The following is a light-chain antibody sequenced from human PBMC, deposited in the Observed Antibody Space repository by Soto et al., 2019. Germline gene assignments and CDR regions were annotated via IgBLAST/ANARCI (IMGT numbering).Light chain of an antibody. CDR2: GAS. Sequence: EVVLTQSPATLSVSPGERATLSCRASQSVRTNLAWYQQRPGQPPRLLIYGASTRATGIPARFSGSGSGTGFTLTISRLEPEDFAVYYCQQRSNWPRITFGQGTRLEIK. CDR1: QSVRTN. J-gene: IGKJ5*01. CDR3: QQRSNWPRIT. V-gene: IGKV3-15*01.